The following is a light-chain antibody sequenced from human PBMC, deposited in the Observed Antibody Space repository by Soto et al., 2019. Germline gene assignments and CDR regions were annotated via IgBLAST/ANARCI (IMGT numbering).Light chain of an antibody. Sequence: DIQMTQSPSTLSASVGDRVTITCRASQSISSWLAWYQQKPGKAPKLLIQKASRLESGVPSRFSGSSSGTEFTLTISSLQPDDFAKYYCQRYCFYSLTLGGGTKVEIK. CDR1: QSISSW. CDR3: QRYCFYSLT. CDR2: KAS. J-gene: IGKJ4*01. V-gene: IGKV1-5*03.